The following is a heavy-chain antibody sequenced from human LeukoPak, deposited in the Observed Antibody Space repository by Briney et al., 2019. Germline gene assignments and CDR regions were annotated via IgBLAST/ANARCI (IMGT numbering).Heavy chain of an antibody. CDR2: IYTSGST. Sequence: TSETLSLTCTVSGGSISSGSYYWSWIRQPAGKGLEWIGRIYTSGSTNYNPFLKSRVTISVDTSKNQFSLKLSSVTAADTAVYYCARAQWLAYFDYWGQGTLVTVSS. CDR1: GGSISSGSYY. CDR3: ARAQWLAYFDY. V-gene: IGHV4-61*02. J-gene: IGHJ4*02. D-gene: IGHD5-24*01.